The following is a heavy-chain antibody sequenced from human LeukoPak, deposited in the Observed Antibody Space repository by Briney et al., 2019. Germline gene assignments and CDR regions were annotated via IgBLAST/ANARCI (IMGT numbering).Heavy chain of an antibody. CDR2: ISSSGTDT. J-gene: IGHJ4*02. CDR3: VRDLRNRAIWGAR. V-gene: IGHV3-11*06. Sequence: GGSLRLSCAASEFTFSDYYMSWIRQAPGKGLEWISYISSSGTDTNYADSVKGRFTISRDNAKNSLYLQMDSLRAEDTGVYYCVRDLRNRAIWGARWGRGTGVTVSS. D-gene: IGHD3-16*01. CDR1: EFTFSDYY.